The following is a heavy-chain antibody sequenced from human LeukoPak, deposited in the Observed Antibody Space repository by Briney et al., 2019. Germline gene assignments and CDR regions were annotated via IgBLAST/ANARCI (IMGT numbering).Heavy chain of an antibody. CDR1: GGTFSSYA. Sequence: SVKVSCKASGGTFSSYAISWVRQAPGQGLEWMGGIIPIFGTANYAQKFQGRVTITTDESTSTAYMELSSLRSEDTAVYYCARGGSSGYCSSTSCYEGRVKFDYWGQGTLVTVSS. V-gene: IGHV1-69*05. D-gene: IGHD2-2*01. J-gene: IGHJ4*02. CDR2: IIPIFGTA. CDR3: ARGGSSGYCSSTSCYEGRVKFDY.